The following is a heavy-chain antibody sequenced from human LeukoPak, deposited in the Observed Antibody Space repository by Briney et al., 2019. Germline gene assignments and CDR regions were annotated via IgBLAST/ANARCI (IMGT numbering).Heavy chain of an antibody. V-gene: IGHV4-39*07. D-gene: IGHD5-18*01. CDR1: GGSISSSSYY. CDR2: IYYSGST. Sequence: SETLSLTCTVSGGSISSSSYYWGWIRQPPGKGLEWVGSIYYSGSTYYNPSLKSRVTISVDTSKNQFSLNLSSVTAADTAVYYCARGDRSGLNRPRGYISRGYNWFDPWGQGTLVTVSS. J-gene: IGHJ5*02. CDR3: ARGDRSGLNRPRGYISRGYNWFDP.